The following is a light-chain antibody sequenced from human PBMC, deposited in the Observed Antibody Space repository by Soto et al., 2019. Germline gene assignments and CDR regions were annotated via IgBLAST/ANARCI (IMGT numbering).Light chain of an antibody. CDR2: TTS. Sequence: DIQMTQSPSSLSASVGDRVTITCRASQTISNYLNWYQQKPGKAPKLLIYTTSNLQSGVPSRFSGSGSGTDFTLTISSLQPEDFATYYCQQSYSTPQTFGQGTKVEIK. CDR3: QQSYSTPQT. J-gene: IGKJ1*01. CDR1: QTISNY. V-gene: IGKV1-39*01.